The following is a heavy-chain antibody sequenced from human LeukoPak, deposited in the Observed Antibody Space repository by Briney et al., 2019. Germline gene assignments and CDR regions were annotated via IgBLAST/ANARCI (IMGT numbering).Heavy chain of an antibody. Sequence: GGSLRLSCAASGFTFSNYAMHWVRQAPGKGLEWVAVIFYDGSIQYYADSVRGRFTISRDNSKNTLYLQMYSLRAEDTAVYYCAKMTRVLMVYAAFDYWGQGTLVTVSS. CDR1: GFTFSNYA. CDR3: AKMTRVLMVYAAFDY. J-gene: IGHJ4*02. V-gene: IGHV3-30*04. D-gene: IGHD2-8*01. CDR2: IFYDGSIQ.